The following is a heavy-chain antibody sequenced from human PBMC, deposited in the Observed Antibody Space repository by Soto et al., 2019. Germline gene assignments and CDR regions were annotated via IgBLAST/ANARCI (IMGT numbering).Heavy chain of an antibody. D-gene: IGHD6-13*01. CDR1: GGTFSSYT. J-gene: IGHJ4*02. CDR3: ARAYGSIAASGNADY. CDR2: IIPILGIA. V-gene: IGHV1-69*02. Sequence: QVQLVQSGAEVKKPGSSVKVSCKASGGTFSSYTISWVRQAPGQGLEWMGRIIPILGIANYAQKFQGRVTITAEKSTSTAYMELSSLRSEDTAVYYCARAYGSIAASGNADYWGQGTLVTVSS.